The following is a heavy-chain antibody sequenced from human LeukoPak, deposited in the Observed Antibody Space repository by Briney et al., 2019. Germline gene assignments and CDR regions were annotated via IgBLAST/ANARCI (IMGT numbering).Heavy chain of an antibody. CDR2: ISSSSSYI. D-gene: IGHD3-10*01. V-gene: IGHV3-21*01. J-gene: IGHJ5*02. CDR3: ARDSGVYYGSGSYTANWFNP. Sequence: GGSLRLSCAASGFTFSSYSMNWVRQAPGKGLEWVSSISSSSSYIYYADSVKGRFTISRDNAKNSLYLQMNSLRAEDTAVYYCARDSGVYYGSGSYTANWFNPWGQGTLVTVSS. CDR1: GFTFSSYS.